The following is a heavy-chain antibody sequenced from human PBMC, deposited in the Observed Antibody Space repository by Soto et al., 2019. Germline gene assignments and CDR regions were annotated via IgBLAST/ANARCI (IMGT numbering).Heavy chain of an antibody. V-gene: IGHV3-30-3*01. CDR2: ILHDGNNK. CDR3: ARDDEGGSYCDLGY. J-gene: IGHJ4*02. D-gene: IGHD3-10*01. CDR1: GFTFSNYI. Sequence: QVQLVESGGGVVQPGRSLRLSCAASGFTFSNYIMHWVRQAPGKGLEWVAIILHDGNNKYYADSVKGRFTISRDNSKNTLYLQTNSLRTEDTAIYYWARDDEGGSYCDLGYWGQGTLVTVSS.